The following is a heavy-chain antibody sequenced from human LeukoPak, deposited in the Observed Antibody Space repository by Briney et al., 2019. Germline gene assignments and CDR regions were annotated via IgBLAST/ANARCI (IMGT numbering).Heavy chain of an antibody. CDR2: IGGKSGDT. V-gene: IGHV1-18*01. CDR1: RGTISSYA. Sequence: ASMKVSCKASRGTISSYAISWVRQAPGQGLEWLGWIGGKSGDTNYAQKFQGRVTMTADISASTVYMELRSLRSDDTAVYYCARDGEAGANWFDAWGQGTLVTVSS. D-gene: IGHD6-13*01. CDR3: ARDGEAGANWFDA. J-gene: IGHJ5*02.